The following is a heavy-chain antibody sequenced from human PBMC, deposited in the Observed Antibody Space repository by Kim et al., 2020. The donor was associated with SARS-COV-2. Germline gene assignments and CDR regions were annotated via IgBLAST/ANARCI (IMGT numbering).Heavy chain of an antibody. D-gene: IGHD3-10*01. CDR3: GDYHGAGTHYTY. Sequence: YYADSVQGRFTSSRDNSKTLLYLQMSSLRTEDTAVYYCGDYHGAGTHYTYWCQGALVTVSS. V-gene: IGHV3-23*03. J-gene: IGHJ4*02.